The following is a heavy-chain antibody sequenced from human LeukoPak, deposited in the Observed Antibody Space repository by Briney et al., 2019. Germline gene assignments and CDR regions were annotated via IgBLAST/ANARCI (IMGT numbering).Heavy chain of an antibody. CDR3: ARALRWELPEGY. D-gene: IGHD1-26*01. V-gene: IGHV3-30-3*01. Sequence: GGSLRLSCAASGFTSSSYAMHWVRQAPGKGLQWVAVISYDGSNKYYADSVKGRFTISRDNSRNTLYLQMNSLRAEDTAVYYCARALRWELPEGYWGQGTLVTVSS. CDR2: ISYDGSNK. J-gene: IGHJ4*02. CDR1: GFTSSSYA.